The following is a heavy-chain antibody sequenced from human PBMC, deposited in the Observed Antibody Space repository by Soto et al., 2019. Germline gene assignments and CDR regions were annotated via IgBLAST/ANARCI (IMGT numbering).Heavy chain of an antibody. CDR1: GFTFSSYW. CDR3: MGSGSCQGDAFDI. V-gene: IGHV3-7*01. J-gene: IGHJ3*02. CDR2: IKQDGSEK. Sequence: QLGGSLRLSCAASGFTFSSYWMSWVRQAPGKGLEWVANIKQDGSEKYYVDSVKGRFTISRDNAKNSLYLQMNSLRAEDTAVYYCMGSGSCQGDAFDIWGQGTMVTVSS. D-gene: IGHD1-26*01.